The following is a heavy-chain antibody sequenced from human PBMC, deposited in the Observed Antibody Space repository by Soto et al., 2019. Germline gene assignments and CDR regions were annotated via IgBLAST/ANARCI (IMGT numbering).Heavy chain of an antibody. D-gene: IGHD4-17*01. V-gene: IGHV3-48*02. J-gene: IGHJ4*02. CDR3: APDLIDDYGDSVSGFYY. CDR2: ISSGSSSI. Sequence: EVQLVESGGGLVQPGGSLRLSCAASGFTFSRFSVNWVRQAPGKGLEWVSYISSGSSSIYYADSVKGRFTISRDNAKNSLYLQMNSLRDEDTAVYYCAPDLIDDYGDSVSGFYYWGQGTLVTVSS. CDR1: GFTFSRFS.